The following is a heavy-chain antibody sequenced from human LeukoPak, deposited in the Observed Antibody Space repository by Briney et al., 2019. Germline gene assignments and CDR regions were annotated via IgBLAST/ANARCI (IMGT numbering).Heavy chain of an antibody. Sequence: SETLSLTCTDSGGSISSGSYYWSWIRQPAGKGLEWIGRIYTSGSTNYNPSLKSRVTISVDTSKNQFSLKLSSVTAADTAVYYCARGKDYYDSSGYYNAFDIWGQGTMVTVSS. CDR3: ARGKDYYDSSGYYNAFDI. CDR1: GGSISSGSYY. V-gene: IGHV4-61*02. D-gene: IGHD3-22*01. J-gene: IGHJ3*02. CDR2: IYTSGST.